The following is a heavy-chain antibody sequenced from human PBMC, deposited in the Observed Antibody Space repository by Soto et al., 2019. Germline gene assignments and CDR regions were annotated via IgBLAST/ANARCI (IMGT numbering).Heavy chain of an antibody. CDR2: ISQDGSNT. Sequence: QVQLVESGGGVVQPGRSLRLSCAASGFTFSKYGMHWVRQVPGKGLEWVAVISQDGSNTYYADSVKGRCTISRDNYKNTLYLQMNSVSVGDAAVYACSSQYYSGTFSLDSWGQGTLVTVSS. CDR3: SSQYYSGTFSLDS. D-gene: IGHD4-4*01. V-gene: IGHV3-30*03. J-gene: IGHJ4*02. CDR1: GFTFSKYG.